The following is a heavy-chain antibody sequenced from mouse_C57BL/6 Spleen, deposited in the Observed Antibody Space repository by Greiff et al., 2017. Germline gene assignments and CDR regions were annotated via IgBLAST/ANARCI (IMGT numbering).Heavy chain of an antibody. CDR3: ARLTGTRGIDY. CDR2: ISSGSSTI. J-gene: IGHJ2*01. Sequence: EVKLVESGGGLVKPGGSLKLSCAASGFTFSDYGMHWVRQAPETGLEWVAYISSGSSTIYYAATVKGRFTISSDNAKNTLFLQMTSLRSEDTAMYYCARLTGTRGIDYWGQGTTRTVSS. CDR1: GFTFSDYG. D-gene: IGHD4-1*01. V-gene: IGHV5-17*01.